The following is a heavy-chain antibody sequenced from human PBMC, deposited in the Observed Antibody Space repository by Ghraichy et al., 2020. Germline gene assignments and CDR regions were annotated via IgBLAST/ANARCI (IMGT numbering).Heavy chain of an antibody. J-gene: IGHJ3*02. V-gene: IGHV4-31*03. D-gene: IGHD3-16*02. Sequence: SETLSLTCTVSGGSISSGGYYWSWIRQHPGKGLEWIGYIYYSGSTYYNPSLQSRVTISVDTSKNQFSLKLSSVTAADTAVYYCARDGQMITFGGVIPDAFDIWGQGTMVTVSS. CDR3: ARDGQMITFGGVIPDAFDI. CDR1: GGSISSGGYY. CDR2: IYYSGST.